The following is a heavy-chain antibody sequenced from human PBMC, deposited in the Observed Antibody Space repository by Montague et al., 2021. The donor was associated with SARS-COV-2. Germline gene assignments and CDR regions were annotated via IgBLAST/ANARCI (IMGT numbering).Heavy chain of an antibody. D-gene: IGHD2-21*01. Sequence: SETLSLTCTVSGDSITNNYYWGWIRQPPGKGLVWIGTIYHSGTTYYNPSLKSRITISVDTSNNQFSLKLISVTAADTAVYYCARRHIVASNRAFDYWGQGTLVTVSS. CDR2: IYHSGTT. CDR1: GDSITNNYY. CDR3: ARRHIVASNRAFDY. J-gene: IGHJ4*02. V-gene: IGHV4-38-2*02.